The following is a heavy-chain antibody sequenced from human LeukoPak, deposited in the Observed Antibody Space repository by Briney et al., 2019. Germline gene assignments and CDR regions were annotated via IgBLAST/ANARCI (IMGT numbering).Heavy chain of an antibody. CDR1: GFTFSSYA. Sequence: GGSLRLSCAASGFTFSSYAMSWVRQAPGKGLEWVANIKPDGSVGYYVDSVRGRFIISRDNAGNSLYLQMNSLRVEDTAVYYCTQNLVAAAGDHWGQGTLLIVSS. J-gene: IGHJ4*02. V-gene: IGHV3-7*01. CDR2: IKPDGSVG. D-gene: IGHD6-13*01. CDR3: TQNLVAAAGDH.